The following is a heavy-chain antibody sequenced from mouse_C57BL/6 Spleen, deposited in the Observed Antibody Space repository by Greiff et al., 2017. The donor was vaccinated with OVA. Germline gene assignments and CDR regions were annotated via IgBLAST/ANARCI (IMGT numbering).Heavy chain of an antibody. J-gene: IGHJ1*03. Sequence: VKLVESGPGLVAPSQSLSITCTVSGFSLTSYGVHWVRQPPGKGLEWLVVIWSDGSTTYNSALKSRLSIIKDNSKSQVFLKMNSLQTDDTAMYYCARHDYGSSYWYVDVWGTGTTVTVSS. CDR1: GFSLTSYG. V-gene: IGHV2-6-1*01. D-gene: IGHD1-1*01. CDR3: ARHDYGSSYWYVDV. CDR2: IWSDGST.